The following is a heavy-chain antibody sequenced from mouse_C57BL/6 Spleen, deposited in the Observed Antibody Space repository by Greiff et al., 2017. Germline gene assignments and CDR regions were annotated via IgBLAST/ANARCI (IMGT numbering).Heavy chain of an antibody. V-gene: IGHV8-8*01. CDR2: IWWDDDK. Sequence: QVTLKVSGPGILQPSQTLSLTCSFSGFSLSTFGMGVGWIRQPSGKGLEWLAHIWWDDDKYYNPALKSRLTISKDTSKNRVFLKLTNVDTADTSTYYCARIPCYYYGSSYHAMDYWGQGTSVTVSS. CDR1: GFSLSTFGMG. CDR3: ARIPCYYYGSSYHAMDY. J-gene: IGHJ4*01. D-gene: IGHD1-1*01.